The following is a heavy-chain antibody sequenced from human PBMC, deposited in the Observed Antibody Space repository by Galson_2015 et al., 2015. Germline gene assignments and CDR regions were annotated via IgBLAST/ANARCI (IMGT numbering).Heavy chain of an antibody. CDR2: INAGNGNT. CDR1: GYTFTSYA. CDR3: ARDLGREWFGRSYYYGMDV. Sequence: SVKVSCKASGYTFTSYAMHWVRQAPGQRLEWMGWINAGNGNTKYSQKFQGRVTITRDTSASTAYMELSSLRSEDTAVYYCARDLGREWFGRSYYYGMDVWGQGTTVTVSS. D-gene: IGHD3-10*01. J-gene: IGHJ6*02. V-gene: IGHV1-3*01.